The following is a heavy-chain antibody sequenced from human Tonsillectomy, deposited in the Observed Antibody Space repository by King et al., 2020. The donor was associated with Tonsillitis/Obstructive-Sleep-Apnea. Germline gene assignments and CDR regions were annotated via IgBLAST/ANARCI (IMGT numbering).Heavy chain of an antibody. J-gene: IGHJ3*02. V-gene: IGHV4-34*01. CDR1: GGSFSGYY. D-gene: IGHD2-2*02. Sequence: VQLQQWGAGLLKPSETLSLTCAVYGGSFSGYYWSWIRQPPGKGLEWIGEINHSGSTNYNPSLKSRVTISVDTSKNQFSLKLSSVTAADTAVYYCARGGWVVVVPAAIFGAFDIWGQGTMVTVSS. CDR2: INHSGST. CDR3: ARGGWVVVVPAAIFGAFDI.